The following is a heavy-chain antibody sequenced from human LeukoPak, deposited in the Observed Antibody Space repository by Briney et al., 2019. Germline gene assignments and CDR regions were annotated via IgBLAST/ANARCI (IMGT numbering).Heavy chain of an antibody. CDR3: AKSTMIVVMGFDY. V-gene: IGHV3-21*04. Sequence: GGSLRLSCAASGFTFSSYSMSWVRQAPGKGLEWVSSISSSSSYIYYADSVKGRFTISRDDSKNTLYLQMNSLRAEDTAVYYCAKSTMIVVMGFDYWGQGTLVTVSS. CDR2: ISSSSSYI. CDR1: GFTFSSYS. D-gene: IGHD3-22*01. J-gene: IGHJ4*02.